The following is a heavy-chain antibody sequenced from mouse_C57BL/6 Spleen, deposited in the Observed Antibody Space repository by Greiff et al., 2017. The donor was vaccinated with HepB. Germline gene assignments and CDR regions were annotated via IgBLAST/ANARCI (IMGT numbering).Heavy chain of an antibody. Sequence: VKLQESGPGLVKPSQSLFLTCSITGFPITSGYYWIWIRQSPGKPLEWMGYITHSGETFYNPSLQSPISITRETSKNQFFLQLNSVTTEDTAMYYCAGVTGYYYAMDYWGQGTSVTVSS. CDR3: AGVTGYYYAMDY. J-gene: IGHJ4*01. V-gene: IGHV12-3*01. CDR1: GFPITSGYY. CDR2: ITHSGET.